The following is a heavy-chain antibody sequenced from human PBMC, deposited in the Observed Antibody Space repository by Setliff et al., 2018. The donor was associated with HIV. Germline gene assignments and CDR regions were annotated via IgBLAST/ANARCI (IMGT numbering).Heavy chain of an antibody. CDR1: GYSINSSHF. D-gene: IGHD2-2*01. V-gene: IGHV4-38-2*02. Sequence: SVTLSLTCTVSGYSINSSHFWGWIRQPPGKGLEWVGNIYHSGNTHYNPSLKSRVTISVDTSKNQFPLKLSSATAADTAVYYCARDKTYCNYSRCSRAGWYFDLWGRGTLVTVSS. J-gene: IGHJ2*01. CDR2: IYHSGNT. CDR3: ARDKTYCNYSRCSRAGWYFDL.